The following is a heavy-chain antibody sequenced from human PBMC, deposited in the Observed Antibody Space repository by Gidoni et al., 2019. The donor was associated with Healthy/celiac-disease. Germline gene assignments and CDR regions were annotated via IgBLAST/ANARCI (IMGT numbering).Heavy chain of an antibody. CDR2: INHSGST. CDR3: ARLLNKYSSSFDY. CDR1: GGSFSGYY. J-gene: IGHJ4*02. Sequence: QVQLQQWGAGLLKPSETLSLTCAVYGGSFSGYYWSWIRQPPGKGLEWSGEINHSGSTNYNPSLKSRVTISVDTSKNQFSLKLSSVTAADTAVYYCARLLNKYSSSFDYWGQGTLVTVSS. D-gene: IGHD5-18*01. V-gene: IGHV4-34*01.